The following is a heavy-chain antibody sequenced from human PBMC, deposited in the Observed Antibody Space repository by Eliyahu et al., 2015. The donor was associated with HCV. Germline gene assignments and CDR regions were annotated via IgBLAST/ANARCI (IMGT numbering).Heavy chain of an antibody. V-gene: IGHV3-23*01. Sequence: EVQLLESGGGLVQPGGSLRLSCAASGFTFSSYVMTWFRQAPGKGLGWVSLITGGGGSTYYADSVKGRFTISRDNSKNTLYLQMNGLRAEDTAVYFCAKHRSSLVSDFWGQGTLVTVSS. CDR1: GFTFSSYV. CDR2: ITGGGGST. J-gene: IGHJ4*02. CDR3: AKHRSSLVSDF. D-gene: IGHD2-2*01.